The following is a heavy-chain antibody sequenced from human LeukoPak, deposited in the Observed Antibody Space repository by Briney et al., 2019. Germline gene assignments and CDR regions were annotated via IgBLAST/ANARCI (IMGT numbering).Heavy chain of an antibody. CDR3: ARGLQEDPDYYYYYMDV. D-gene: IGHD4-11*01. Sequence: SVKVSCKASGGTFSSYAISWVRQAPGQGLEWMGRIIPILGIANYAQKFQGRVTITADESTSTAYMELSSLRSEDTAVYYCARGLQEDPDYYYYYMDVWGKGTTVTVSS. V-gene: IGHV1-69*04. CDR2: IIPILGIA. CDR1: GGTFSSYA. J-gene: IGHJ6*03.